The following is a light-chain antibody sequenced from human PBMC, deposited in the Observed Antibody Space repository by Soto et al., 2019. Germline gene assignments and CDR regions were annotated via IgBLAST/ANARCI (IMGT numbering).Light chain of an antibody. Sequence: QSVLTQPRSVCGSPGQSVTISCTGTTSDVGGYNYVSWYQQHPGKAPKVMIYDVSERPSGVPDRFSGSKSGNTASLTISGLQAEDEADYYCCSYAGSPRYVLGTGTKLTVL. CDR1: TSDVGGYNY. CDR2: DVS. J-gene: IGLJ1*01. CDR3: CSYAGSPRYV. V-gene: IGLV2-11*01.